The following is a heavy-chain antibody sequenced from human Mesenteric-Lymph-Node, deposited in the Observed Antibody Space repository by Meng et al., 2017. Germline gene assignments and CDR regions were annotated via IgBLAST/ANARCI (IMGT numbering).Heavy chain of an antibody. CDR3: ARSYVWGSYRAPLDY. V-gene: IGHV4-59*01. J-gene: IGHJ4*02. Sequence: GSLRLSCTVSGGSISSYYWSWIRQPPGKGLEWIGYIYYSGSTNYNPSLKSRVTISVDTSKNQFSLKLSSVTAADTAVYYCARSYVWGSYRAPLDYWGQGTLVTVSS. D-gene: IGHD3-16*02. CDR2: IYYSGST. CDR1: GGSISSYY.